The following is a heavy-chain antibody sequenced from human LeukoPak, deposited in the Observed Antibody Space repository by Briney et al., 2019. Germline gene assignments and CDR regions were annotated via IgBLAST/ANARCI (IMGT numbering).Heavy chain of an antibody. CDR2: IYYSGST. D-gene: IGHD4-17*01. J-gene: IGHJ6*02. CDR1: GGSISSYY. CDR3: ARGPDDYGDTYYYYGMDV. Sequence: SETLSLTCTVSGGSISSYYWSWIRQPPGKGLEWIGYIYYSGSTNYNPSLKSRVTISVDTSKNQFSLKQSSVTAADTAVYYCARGPDDYGDTYYYYGMDVWGQGTTVTVSS. V-gene: IGHV4-59*01.